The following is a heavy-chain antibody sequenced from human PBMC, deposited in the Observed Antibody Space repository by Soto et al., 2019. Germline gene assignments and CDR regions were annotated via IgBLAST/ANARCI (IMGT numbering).Heavy chain of an antibody. D-gene: IGHD1-7*01. CDR3: ARVDFGGNSYYFDY. CDR1: GFTFSDYG. Sequence: PGGSLRLSCVASGFTFSDYGIHWVRQAPDKGLEWVAVVWFDGSIQYHGDSVKGRFTISRDNSNNTVDLQMNNLRAEDTAVYYCARVDFGGNSYYFDYWGQGTPVTVSS. CDR2: VWFDGSIQ. V-gene: IGHV3-33*01. J-gene: IGHJ4*02.